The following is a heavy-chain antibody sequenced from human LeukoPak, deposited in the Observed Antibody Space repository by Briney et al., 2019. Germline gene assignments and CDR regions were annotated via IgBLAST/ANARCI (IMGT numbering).Heavy chain of an antibody. Sequence: GGSLRLSCAASGFTLDDYAMRWVRQAPGKGLEWVSLISGDGGSTYYADSVKGRFTISRDNSKNSLYLQMNSLRTEDTALYYCAKDGPNYYDSSGYYFDYWGQGTLVTVSS. CDR1: GFTLDDYA. J-gene: IGHJ4*02. CDR3: AKDGPNYYDSSGYYFDY. V-gene: IGHV3-43*02. CDR2: ISGDGGST. D-gene: IGHD3-22*01.